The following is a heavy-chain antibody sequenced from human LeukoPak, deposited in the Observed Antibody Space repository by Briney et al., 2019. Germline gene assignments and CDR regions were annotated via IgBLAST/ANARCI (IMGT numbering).Heavy chain of an antibody. V-gene: IGHV3-23*01. D-gene: IGHD6-13*01. CDR1: GFTFSSYA. CDR3: AKTRPLDSSSWSHGDY. J-gene: IGHJ4*02. CDR2: ISGSGDST. Sequence: GGSLRLSCAASGFTFSSYAMSWVRQAPGKGLEWVSAISGSGDSTYYGDSVRGRFTISRDNSKNTLYLQMNSLRAEDTAVYYCAKTRPLDSSSWSHGDYWGQGTLVTVSS.